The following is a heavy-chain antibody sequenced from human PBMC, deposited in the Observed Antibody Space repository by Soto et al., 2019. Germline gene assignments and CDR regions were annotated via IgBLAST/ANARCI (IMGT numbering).Heavy chain of an antibody. Sequence: SVKVSCKASGGTCSSYAISWVRPAPVQGLEWMVGLIPIFGTANYAQKLQGRVTSTADESASTACMQLSSLRSEDTAVYYCGGEQQLGHDYYGMDVWGQGATVTVCS. CDR1: GGTCSSYA. D-gene: IGHD6-13*01. CDR2: LIPIFGTA. J-gene: IGHJ6*02. V-gene: IGHV1-69*13. CDR3: GGEQQLGHDYYGMDV.